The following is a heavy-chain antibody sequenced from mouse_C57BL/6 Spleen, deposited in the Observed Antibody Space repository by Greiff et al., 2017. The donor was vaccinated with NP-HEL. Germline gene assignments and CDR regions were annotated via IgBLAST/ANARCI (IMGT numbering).Heavy chain of an antibody. CDR1: GYTFTSYW. J-gene: IGHJ3*01. Sequence: VQLQQPGAELVKPGASVKLSCKASGYTFTSYWMQWVKQRPGQGLEWIGEIDPSDSYTNYNQKFKGKATLTVDTSSSTAYMQLSSLTSEDSAVYYCARGDDYDSTWFAYWGQGTLVTVSA. CDR3: ARGDDYDSTWFAY. D-gene: IGHD2-4*01. V-gene: IGHV1-50*01. CDR2: IDPSDSYT.